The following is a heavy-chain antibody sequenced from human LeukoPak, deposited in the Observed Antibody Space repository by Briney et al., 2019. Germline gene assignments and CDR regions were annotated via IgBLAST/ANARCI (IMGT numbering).Heavy chain of an antibody. CDR2: TRNKANSYTT. J-gene: IGHJ4*02. V-gene: IGHV3-72*01. CDR1: GFTFSDHY. Sequence: GGPLRLSCAASGFTFSDHYMDWVRQAPGKGLEWVGRTRNKANSYTTEYAASVKGRFTISRDDSKNSLYLQMNSLKTEDTAVYYCASPQRQGYWGQGTLVTVSS. D-gene: IGHD1-1*01. CDR3: ASPQRQGY.